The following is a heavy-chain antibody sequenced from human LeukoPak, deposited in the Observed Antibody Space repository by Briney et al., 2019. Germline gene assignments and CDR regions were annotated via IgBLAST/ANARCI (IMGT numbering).Heavy chain of an antibody. Sequence: SVKVSCKASGGTFSSYAISWVRQAPGQGLEWMGRIIPIFGIANYAQKFQGRVTITADKSTSTAYMEPSSLRSEDTAVYYCARLDWYDSSGQGYWGQGTLVTVSS. V-gene: IGHV1-69*04. CDR1: GGTFSSYA. J-gene: IGHJ4*02. CDR2: IIPIFGIA. D-gene: IGHD3-22*01. CDR3: ARLDWYDSSGQGY.